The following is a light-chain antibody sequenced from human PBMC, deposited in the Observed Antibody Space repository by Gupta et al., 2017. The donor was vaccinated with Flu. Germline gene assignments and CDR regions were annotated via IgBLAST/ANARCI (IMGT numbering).Light chain of an antibody. CDR3: QSYDSSLSGYV. CDR2: GNN. J-gene: IGLJ1*01. V-gene: IGLV1-40*01. CDR1: NSNIGAGYD. Sequence: QSVLTQPPSVSGAPGQRVTISCTGRNSNIGAGYDVHWYQHLPGTAPKLLIYGNNNRPSGVPDRFSGSKSGTSASLAITGLQAEDDIDYYCQSYDSSLSGYVFGTGTKVTVL.